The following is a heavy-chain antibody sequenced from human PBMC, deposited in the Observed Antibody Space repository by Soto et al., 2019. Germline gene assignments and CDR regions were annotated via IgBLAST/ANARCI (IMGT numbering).Heavy chain of an antibody. Sequence: EVQLVESGGGLVQPGGSLRLSCVASGFSLSSYAMKWVRQAPGKGLEWIAYMTDSGTNVYYADSVRGRFTISRDIAKSSVYLQMNSLRAEDTAVYYCARDEYGDVWGKWTTVTVSS. D-gene: IGHD4-17*01. CDR3: ARDEYGDV. CDR2: MTDSGTNV. V-gene: IGHV3-48*01. CDR1: GFSLSSYA. J-gene: IGHJ6*04.